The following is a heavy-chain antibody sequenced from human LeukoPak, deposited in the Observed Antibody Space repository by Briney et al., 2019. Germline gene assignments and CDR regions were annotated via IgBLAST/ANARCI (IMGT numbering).Heavy chain of an antibody. CDR1: GGSFSGYY. Sequence: SETLSLTCAVYGGSFSGYYWSWIRQPPGKGLEWIGEINHSGSTNYNPSLKSRVTISVDTSKNQFSLKLSSVTAADTAVYYCARVVPAASVVDPWGQGTLVTVSS. V-gene: IGHV4-34*01. D-gene: IGHD2-2*01. J-gene: IGHJ5*02. CDR2: INHSGST. CDR3: ARVVPAASVVDP.